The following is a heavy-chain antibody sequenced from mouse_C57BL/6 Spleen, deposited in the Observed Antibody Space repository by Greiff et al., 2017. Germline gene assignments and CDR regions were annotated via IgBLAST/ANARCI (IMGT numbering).Heavy chain of an antibody. J-gene: IGHJ3*01. CDR3: AREETAQALWFAY. CDR1: GYSFTSYY. V-gene: IGHV1-66*01. D-gene: IGHD3-2*02. Sequence: VQLQQSGPELVKPGASVKISCKASGYSFTSYYIHWVKQRPGQGLEWIGWIYPGSGNTKYNEKFKGKATLTADTSSSTAYRQLSSLTSEDSAVYYCAREETAQALWFAYWGQGTLVTVSA. CDR2: IYPGSGNT.